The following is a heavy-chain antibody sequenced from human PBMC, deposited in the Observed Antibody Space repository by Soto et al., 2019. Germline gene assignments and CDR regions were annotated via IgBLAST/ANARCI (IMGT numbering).Heavy chain of an antibody. CDR3: ARDPHIVVVPAADPHFDY. J-gene: IGHJ4*02. Sequence: GGSLRLSCAASGFTFSSYSMNWVRQAPGKGLEWVSSISSSSSYIYYADSVKGRFTISRDNAKNSLYLQMNSLRAEDTAVYYCARDPHIVVVPAADPHFDYWGQGTLVTVSS. CDR1: GFTFSSYS. V-gene: IGHV3-21*01. CDR2: ISSSSSYI. D-gene: IGHD2-2*01.